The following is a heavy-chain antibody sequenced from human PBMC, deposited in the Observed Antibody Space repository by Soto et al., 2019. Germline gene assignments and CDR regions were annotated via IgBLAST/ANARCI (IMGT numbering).Heavy chain of an antibody. CDR3: AKEVGDYGGDTSGYFDL. Sequence: EVQLLESGGGLVQPGGSLRLSCAASGFTFSTYAMSWVRQAPGEGLEWVSTISDTAGRTPYADSVKGRFAVSRDNSKNTLSVLMNRLGVKDTAVYYCAKEVGDYGGDTSGYFDLWGRGTLVTVSS. J-gene: IGHJ2*01. V-gene: IGHV3-23*01. CDR2: ISDTAGRT. CDR1: GFTFSTYA. D-gene: IGHD6-25*01.